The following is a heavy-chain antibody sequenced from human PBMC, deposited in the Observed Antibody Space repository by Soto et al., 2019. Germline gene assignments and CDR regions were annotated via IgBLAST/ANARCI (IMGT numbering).Heavy chain of an antibody. Sequence: ASVKVSCKASGYTFTSYGISWVRQAPGQGLEWMGWVSAYNGNTNYAQKFQGRVTMTTDTSTSTAYMELRSLRSDDTAVYYCARDWAGIPGNWNYNFDFWGQGTLVTVSS. CDR1: GYTFTSYG. J-gene: IGHJ4*02. D-gene: IGHD1-7*01. V-gene: IGHV1-18*01. CDR3: ARDWAGIPGNWNYNFDF. CDR2: VSAYNGNT.